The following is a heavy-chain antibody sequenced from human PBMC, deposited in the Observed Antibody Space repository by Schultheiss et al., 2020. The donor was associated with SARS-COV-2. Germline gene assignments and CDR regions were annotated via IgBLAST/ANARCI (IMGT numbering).Heavy chain of an antibody. CDR1: GFTFSSYS. CDR2: IWYDGSNK. CDR3: ARGRNDYAIDY. J-gene: IGHJ4*02. Sequence: AGSLRLSCAASGFTFSSYSMNWVRQAPGKGLEWVAVIWYDGSNKYYADSVKGRFTISRDNSKNTLYLQMSSLRAEDTAVYYCARGRNDYAIDYWGQGTLVTVSS. D-gene: IGHD3-16*01. V-gene: IGHV3-33*08.